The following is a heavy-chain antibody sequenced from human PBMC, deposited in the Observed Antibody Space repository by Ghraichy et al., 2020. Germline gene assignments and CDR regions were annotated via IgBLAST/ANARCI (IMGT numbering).Heavy chain of an antibody. D-gene: IGHD1-26*01. CDR1: GGSFSGYY. J-gene: IGHJ4*02. CDR2: INHSGST. V-gene: IGHV4-34*01. Sequence: SETLSLTCAVYGGSFSGYYWSWIRQPPGKGLEWIGEINHSGSTNYNPSLKSRVTISVDTSKNQFSLKLSSVTAADTAVYYCARGRRAKWELRPARTFDYWGQGTLVTVSS. CDR3: ARGRRAKWELRPARTFDY.